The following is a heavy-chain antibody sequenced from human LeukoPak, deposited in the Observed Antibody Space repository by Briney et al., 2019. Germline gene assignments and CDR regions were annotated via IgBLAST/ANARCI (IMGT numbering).Heavy chain of an antibody. D-gene: IGHD3-16*01. CDR1: GFTFSTSW. CDR2: IRSKAYGGTT. Sequence: GGSLRLSCAASGFTFSTSWMHWFRQAPGKGLEWVGFIRSKAYGGTTEYAASVKGRFTISRDDSKSIAYLQMNSLKTEDTAVYYCTRYDYVWGSNDYWGQGTLVTVSS. J-gene: IGHJ4*02. V-gene: IGHV3-49*03. CDR3: TRYDYVWGSNDY.